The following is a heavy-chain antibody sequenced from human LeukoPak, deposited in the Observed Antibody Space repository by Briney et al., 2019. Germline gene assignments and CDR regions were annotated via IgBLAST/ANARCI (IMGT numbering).Heavy chain of an antibody. D-gene: IGHD5-12*01. J-gene: IGHJ4*02. CDR3: ARGGYRNLDY. CDR2: IASDGSST. V-gene: IGHV3-74*01. Sequence: GGSLRLSCAASGFTFSTYWMNWVRQAPGKGLVWVSRIASDGSSTTYADSVKGRFSISRDNAKNTLYLQMNSLRVEDTAVYYCARGGYRNLDYWGQGTLVTVSS. CDR1: GFTFSTYW.